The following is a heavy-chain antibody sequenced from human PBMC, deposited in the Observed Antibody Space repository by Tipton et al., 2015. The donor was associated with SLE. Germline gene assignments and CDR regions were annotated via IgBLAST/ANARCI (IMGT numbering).Heavy chain of an antibody. CDR3: ALESVQAKN. CDR1: GFTFSSYW. Sequence: PLRLSCAASGFTFSSYWMSWVRQAPGKGLEWVANLKQDGSEKYYVDSVKGRFTISRDNAKNSLYLQMNSLRAEDTAVYYCALESVQAKNWGQGTLVTVSS. J-gene: IGHJ4*02. V-gene: IGHV3-7*03. CDR2: LKQDGSEK.